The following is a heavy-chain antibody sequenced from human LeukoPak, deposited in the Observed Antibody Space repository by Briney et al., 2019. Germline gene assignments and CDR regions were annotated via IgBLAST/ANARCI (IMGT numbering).Heavy chain of an antibody. Sequence: HPGGSLRLSCVASGFSVSTFDMYWVRQAAGGGLEWVAAVGTNHDTLYLGSVKGRFTISRENAKNSLSLEMSYLTVEDTAVYYCTREWRGIASHYSGMDVWGQGTAAIVSS. J-gene: IGHJ6*02. CDR3: TREWRGIASHYSGMDV. CDR1: GFSVSTFD. D-gene: IGHD3-16*02. V-gene: IGHV3-13*01. CDR2: VGTNHDT.